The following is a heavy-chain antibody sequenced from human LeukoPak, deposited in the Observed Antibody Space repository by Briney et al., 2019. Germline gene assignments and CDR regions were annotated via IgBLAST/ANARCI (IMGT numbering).Heavy chain of an antibody. CDR2: ISGSGGST. CDR1: GFTFSSYA. V-gene: IGHV3-23*01. Sequence: GGSLRLSCAASGFTFSSYAMSWVRQAPGKGLEWVSSISGSGGSTYYADSVKGRFTISRDNSKNTLYLQMNSLRAEDTAVYYCARVASPESTYYYYYYMDVWGKGTTVTISS. J-gene: IGHJ6*03. CDR3: ARVASPESTYYYYYYMDV.